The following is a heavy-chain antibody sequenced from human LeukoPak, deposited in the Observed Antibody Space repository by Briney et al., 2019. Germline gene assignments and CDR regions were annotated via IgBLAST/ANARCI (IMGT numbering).Heavy chain of an antibody. CDR3: ARDNDSRDPPHFDY. CDR2: ISAYNGNT. D-gene: IGHD3-16*01. J-gene: IGHJ4*01. Sequence: GASVKVSCKASGYTFTSYGISWVRQAPGQGLEWMGWISAYNGNTNYAQKLQGRVTMTTDTSTSTAYMELRSLRSEDTAVYYCARDNDSRDPPHFDYWGHGALVTVSS. CDR1: GYTFTSYG. V-gene: IGHV1-18*01.